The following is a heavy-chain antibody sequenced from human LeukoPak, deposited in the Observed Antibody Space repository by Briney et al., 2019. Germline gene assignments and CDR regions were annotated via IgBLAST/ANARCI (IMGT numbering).Heavy chain of an antibody. CDR1: GFTVSSNY. CDR3: ARVHSKGVRFDP. J-gene: IGHJ5*02. CDR2: IYYSGNT. Sequence: GSLRLSCAASGFTVSSNYMSWVRQAPGKGLEWIGSIYYSGNTYYNPSLQSRVTIFVDPSTNHFSLRLSSVTAADTALYYCARVHSKGVRFDPWGQGTLVTVSS. D-gene: IGHD3-16*01. V-gene: IGHV4-39*02.